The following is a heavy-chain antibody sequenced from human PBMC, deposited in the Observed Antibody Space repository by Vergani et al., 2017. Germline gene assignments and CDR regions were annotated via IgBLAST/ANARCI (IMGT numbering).Heavy chain of an antibody. CDR3: AKIRVVARWAFDI. J-gene: IGHJ3*02. D-gene: IGHD3-22*01. V-gene: IGHV3-23*01. CDR2: ISSGGDYT. CDR1: GFPFSSLG. Sequence: EAQLLESGGGLVQPGGSLRLSCVASGFPFSSLGMSWVRQTPGKGPEWVSCISSGGDYTYYSDSVKGRFSVSRDNSKNTLYLQINSLRAEDTAVYFCAKIRVVARWAFDIWGRGTMVTVSS.